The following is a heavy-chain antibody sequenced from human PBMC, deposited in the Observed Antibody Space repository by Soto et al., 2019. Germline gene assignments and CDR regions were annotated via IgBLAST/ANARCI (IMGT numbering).Heavy chain of an antibody. D-gene: IGHD4-17*01. Sequence: ASVKVSCKASGYTFTSHGISWVRQAPGQGLEWMGWISAYNGNTNYAQKLKGRVTMTTDTSTSTAYMELRSLRSDDTAVYYCALAPWDSFTVTFLYWGQGILVTVSS. CDR2: ISAYNGNT. J-gene: IGHJ4*02. CDR3: ALAPWDSFTVTFLY. V-gene: IGHV1-18*01. CDR1: GYTFTSHG.